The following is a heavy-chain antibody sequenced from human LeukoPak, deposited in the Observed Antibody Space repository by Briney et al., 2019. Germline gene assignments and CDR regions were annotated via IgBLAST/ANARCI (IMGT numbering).Heavy chain of an antibody. V-gene: IGHV3-23*01. Sequence: RGSLRLSCAASGFTFSSYAMSWVRQAPGKGLEWVSAISDSDSSTFYADSVKGRFTISRDNSKNTLYLQMNSLRAEDTAVYYCAKRSAPYGVAGLYFDYWGQGTLLTVSS. CDR1: GFTFSSYA. CDR3: AKRSAPYGVAGLYFDY. J-gene: IGHJ4*02. CDR2: ISDSDSST. D-gene: IGHD6-19*01.